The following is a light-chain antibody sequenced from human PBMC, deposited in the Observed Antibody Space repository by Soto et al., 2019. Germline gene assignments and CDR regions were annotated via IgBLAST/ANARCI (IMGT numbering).Light chain of an antibody. V-gene: IGLV2-8*01. CDR1: SSDVGGYNY. CDR2: EVT. J-gene: IGLJ3*02. CDR3: SSYAASNNFYFV. Sequence: QSALTQPPSASGSPGQSVTISCTGTSSDVGGYNYVSWYQQYPGRAPTLMIYEVTKRPAGVPDRFSGSKSGNTASLTVSGLRAEDEADYYCSSYAASNNFYFVFGGGTKVTVL.